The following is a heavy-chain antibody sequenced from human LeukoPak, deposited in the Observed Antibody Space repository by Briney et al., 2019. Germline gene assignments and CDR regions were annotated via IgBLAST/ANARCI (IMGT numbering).Heavy chain of an antibody. CDR1: GYTFTSYG. CDR2: INAGNDNT. J-gene: IGHJ5*02. CDR3: ARDLSYCTGGTCYPNWFDP. Sequence: ASVKVSCKASGYTFTSYGISWVRQAPGQRLEWMGWINAGNDNTKYSQKFQGRVTITRDTSASIAYMELSSLRSEDTAVYYCARDLSYCTGGTCYPNWFDPWGQGTLVTVSS. D-gene: IGHD2-15*01. V-gene: IGHV1-3*01.